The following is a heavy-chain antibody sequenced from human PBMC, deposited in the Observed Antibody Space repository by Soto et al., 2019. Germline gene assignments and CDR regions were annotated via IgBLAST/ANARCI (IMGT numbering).Heavy chain of an antibody. CDR2: IYPGDSDT. CDR1: GYSFSTYW. CDR3: ARDLGYCSGGSCPHYFDY. V-gene: IGHV5-51*01. D-gene: IGHD2-15*01. Sequence: PGESLKISCKGSGYSFSTYWIGWVRQMPGKGLEWMGIIYPGDSDTRYSPSFQGQVTISADKSISTAYLQWSSLKASDTAMYYWARDLGYCSGGSCPHYFDYWGQGTLVTVSS. J-gene: IGHJ4*02.